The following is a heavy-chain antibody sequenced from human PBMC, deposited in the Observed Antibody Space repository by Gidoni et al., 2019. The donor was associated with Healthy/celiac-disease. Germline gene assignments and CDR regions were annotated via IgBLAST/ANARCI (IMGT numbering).Heavy chain of an antibody. CDR3: ARDPTLPFFY. CDR1: GFTFSSYS. D-gene: IGHD3-3*01. V-gene: IGHV3-21*01. CDR2: ISSSSSYI. J-gene: IGHJ4*02. Sequence: EVQLVESGGGLVKPGGSLRLSWAASGFTFSSYSMNWVRQAPGKGLEWVSSISSSSSYIYYADSVKGRFTISRDNAKNSLYLQMNSLSAEDTAVYYCARDPTLPFFYWGQGTLVTVSS.